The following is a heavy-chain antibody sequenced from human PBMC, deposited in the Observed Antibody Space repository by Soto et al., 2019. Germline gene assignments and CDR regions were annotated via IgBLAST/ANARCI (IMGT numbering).Heavy chain of an antibody. CDR2: ISGYNGNA. D-gene: IGHD4-17*01. CDR1: GYIFTSYG. Sequence: QVQLVQSGAEVQKPGASVKVSCKASGYIFTSYGISWVRQAPGQGLEWMGWISGYNGNAKYAQKFQDRVTMTTDTSKSTAYMEVRSLRSEDTAVYYCAIDGDSVSDYCGQGTLVTVS. J-gene: IGHJ4*02. V-gene: IGHV1-18*01. CDR3: AIDGDSVSDY.